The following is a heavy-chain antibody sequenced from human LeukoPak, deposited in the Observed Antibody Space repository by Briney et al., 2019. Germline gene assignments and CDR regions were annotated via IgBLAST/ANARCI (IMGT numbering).Heavy chain of an antibody. Sequence: ASVKVSCKVSGYTLTELSMHWVRQAPGKGLEWMGGFDPEDGETIYAQKFQGRVTMTEDTSTDTAYMELSSLRSEDTAVYYCATAGSSCSSTSCPRSYYYSMDVWGQGTTVTVSS. CDR2: FDPEDGET. D-gene: IGHD2-2*01. CDR1: GYTLTELS. J-gene: IGHJ6*02. CDR3: ATAGSSCSSTSCPRSYYYSMDV. V-gene: IGHV1-24*01.